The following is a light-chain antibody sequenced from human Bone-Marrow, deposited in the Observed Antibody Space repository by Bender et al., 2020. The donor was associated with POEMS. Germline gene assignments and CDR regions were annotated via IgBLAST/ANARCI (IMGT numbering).Light chain of an antibody. V-gene: IGLV2-11*01. CDR1: HGDIGEYNY. Sequence: QSALPQPRSVSGSPGQSVSVSCTGSHGDIGEYNYVSWYQHLPDKAPKLIIYDVTKRPSGVPNRFSGSKSGNTASLTITGLQAEDEGDYYCCSYGGSYTWLFGGGTKLTVL. CDR2: DVT. J-gene: IGLJ3*02. CDR3: CSYGGSYTWL.